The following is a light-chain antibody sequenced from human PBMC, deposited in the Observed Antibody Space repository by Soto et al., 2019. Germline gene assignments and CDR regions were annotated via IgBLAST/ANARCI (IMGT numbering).Light chain of an antibody. V-gene: IGKV3-11*01. Sequence: EIVLTQSPATLSLSPGERATLSCRASQSVDSYLAWYQQKPGQAPRLLIYDASARAAGIPARFSGSGSGTAFTLTISSLEPEDFAVYYCQQRSNWPRTFGQGTKLEIK. J-gene: IGKJ2*01. CDR2: DAS. CDR3: QQRSNWPRT. CDR1: QSVDSY.